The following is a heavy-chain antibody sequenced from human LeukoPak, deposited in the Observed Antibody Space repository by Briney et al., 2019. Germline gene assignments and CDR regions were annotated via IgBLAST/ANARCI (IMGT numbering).Heavy chain of an antibody. CDR1: GFTFSDHF. CDR2: TKNKANSYIS. V-gene: IGHV3-72*01. J-gene: IGHJ4*02. Sequence: PGGSLRLSCAASGFTFSDHFIDWVRQAPGKGLEWVGRTKNKANSYISEYAASVKGRFTISRDDSKNSLYLQMNSLNTVDTAAYYCAREGYRARNFDYWGQGTLVTVSS. D-gene: IGHD5-24*01. CDR3: AREGYRARNFDY.